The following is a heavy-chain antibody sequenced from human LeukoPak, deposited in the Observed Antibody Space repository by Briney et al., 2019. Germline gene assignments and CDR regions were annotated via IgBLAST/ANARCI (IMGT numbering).Heavy chain of an antibody. Sequence: PSETLSLTCTVSGYSISSGYYWGWIRQPPGKGLEWIGSIYHSGSTYYNPSLKSRVTISVDTSKNQFSLKLSSVTATDTAVYYCARDPASLDCSSTSCYGAGDYWGQGTLVTVSS. CDR2: IYHSGST. J-gene: IGHJ4*02. V-gene: IGHV4-38-2*02. CDR3: ARDPASLDCSSTSCYGAGDY. D-gene: IGHD2-2*01. CDR1: GYSISSGYY.